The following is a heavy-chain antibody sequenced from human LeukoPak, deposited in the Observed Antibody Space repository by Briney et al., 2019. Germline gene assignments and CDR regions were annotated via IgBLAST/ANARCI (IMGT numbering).Heavy chain of an antibody. D-gene: IGHD1-1*01. V-gene: IGHV5-51*01. CDR1: GYSFTTYW. J-gene: IGHJ4*02. Sequence: GESLKISCKASGYSFTTYWIGWVRQMPGKGLEWMGMFYPGDSDTRKSLSFQGQVTLSADKSITTAYLLWSSLKASDTAMYYCARGPRGGNWNEALDFWGQGTLVTVSS. CDR3: ARGPRGGNWNEALDF. CDR2: FYPGDSDT.